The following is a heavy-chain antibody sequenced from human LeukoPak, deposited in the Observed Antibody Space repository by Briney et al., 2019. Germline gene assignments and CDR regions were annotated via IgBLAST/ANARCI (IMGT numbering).Heavy chain of an antibody. CDR1: GFTFSGYW. D-gene: IGHD3-22*01. V-gene: IGHV3-74*01. Sequence: PGGSLRLSCAASGFTFSGYWMHWVRQVPGKGLVWVSRINDDGRYTVYADSVKGRFTISRDNAKNSLYLQMNSLRAEDTAVYYCARAHYYDSSGLDFWGQGTLVTVSS. CDR3: ARAHYYDSSGLDF. J-gene: IGHJ4*02. CDR2: INDDGRYT.